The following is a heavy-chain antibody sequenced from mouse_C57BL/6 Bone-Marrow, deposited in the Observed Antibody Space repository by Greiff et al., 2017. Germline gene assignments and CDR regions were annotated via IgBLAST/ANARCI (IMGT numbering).Heavy chain of an antibody. Sequence: QVQLQQPGAELVKPGASVKLSCKASGYTFTSYWMHWVKQRPGQGLEWIGMIHPNSGSTNYNEKFKSKATLTVDKSSSTAYMQLSSLTSEDSAVYYCARWGTTDWYFEVWGTGTTVTVSS. D-gene: IGHD1-1*01. CDR2: IHPNSGST. CDR1: GYTFTSYW. V-gene: IGHV1-64*01. J-gene: IGHJ1*03. CDR3: ARWGTTDWYFEV.